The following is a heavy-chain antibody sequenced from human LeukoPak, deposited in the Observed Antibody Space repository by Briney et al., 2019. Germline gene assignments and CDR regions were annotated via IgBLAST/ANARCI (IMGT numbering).Heavy chain of an antibody. CDR2: INSDGRST. Sequence: GGSLRLSCAGSGITFSSYWMHWVRQTPGKGLVWVSRINSDGRSTNYADSVKGRFTISRDNAKNTLYLQMNSLRAEDTAVYYCARSAYPGNSVIEDWGRGTLVTVSS. J-gene: IGHJ4*02. D-gene: IGHD4-23*01. V-gene: IGHV3-74*01. CDR3: ARSAYPGNSVIED. CDR1: GITFSSYW.